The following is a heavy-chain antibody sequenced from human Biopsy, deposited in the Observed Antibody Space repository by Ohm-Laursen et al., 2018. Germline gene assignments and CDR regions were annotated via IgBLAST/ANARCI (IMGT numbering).Heavy chain of an antibody. V-gene: IGHV3-30*03. CDR1: GFTFNNYG. CDR2: IFYDGSNT. J-gene: IGHJ4*02. Sequence: SLRLSCAASGFTFNNYGMQWVRQAPGKGLEWVAFIFYDGSNTYYADSVKGRFTISRDNSRDALYLQMSSLRAEDTAVYYCARAYPPPGRRLVVVAGDFDCWGQGTRVTVSS. D-gene: IGHD2-15*01. CDR3: ARAYPPPGRRLVVVAGDFDC.